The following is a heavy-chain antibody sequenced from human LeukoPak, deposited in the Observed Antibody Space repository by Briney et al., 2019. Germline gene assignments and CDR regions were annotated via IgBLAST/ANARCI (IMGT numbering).Heavy chain of an antibody. CDR1: GFTFSSYS. CDR3: ARDPFVAAAGTIFWFDP. CDR2: ISSSSSYI. J-gene: IGHJ5*02. V-gene: IGHV3-21*01. D-gene: IGHD6-13*01. Sequence: GGSLRLSCAASGFTFSSYSMNWVRQAPGKGLEWVSSISSSSSYIYYADSVKGRFTISRDNAKNSLYLQMNSLRAEDTAVYYCARDPFVAAAGTIFWFDPWGQGTLVTVSS.